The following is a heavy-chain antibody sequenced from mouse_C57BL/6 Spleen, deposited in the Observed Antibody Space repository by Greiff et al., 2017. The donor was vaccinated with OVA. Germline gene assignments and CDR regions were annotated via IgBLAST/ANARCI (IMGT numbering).Heavy chain of an antibody. Sequence: QVQLQQPGAELVKPGASVKLSCKASGYTFTSYWMHWVKQRPGQGLEWIGMINPNSGSTNYNEKFKSKATLTVDKSSSTAYMQLSSLTSEDSAVYYCARWGDYDWFAYWGQGTLVTVSA. CDR3: ARWGDYDWFAY. J-gene: IGHJ3*01. CDR1: GYTFTSYW. V-gene: IGHV1-64*01. CDR2: INPNSGST. D-gene: IGHD2-4*01.